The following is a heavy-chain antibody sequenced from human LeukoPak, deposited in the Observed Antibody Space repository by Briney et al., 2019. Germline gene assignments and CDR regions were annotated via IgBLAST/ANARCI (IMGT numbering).Heavy chain of an antibody. J-gene: IGHJ4*02. CDR2: IWYDGTTK. V-gene: IGHV3-33*01. Sequence: GRSLRLSCAASEFVFSTYGIHWVRQAPGKGLEWVAGIWYDGTTKYYADSVKGRFTISRDNSKNTVSLQMDSLRAEDTAVYSCARAPDYGDYVGYFDFWGQGAQVTVSS. CDR3: ARAPDYGDYVGYFDF. CDR1: EFVFSTYG. D-gene: IGHD4-17*01.